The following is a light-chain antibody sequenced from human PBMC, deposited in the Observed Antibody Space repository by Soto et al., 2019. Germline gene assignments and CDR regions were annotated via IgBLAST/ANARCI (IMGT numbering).Light chain of an antibody. Sequence: QSAVTQPASVSGSPGQSITISCTGTSSDFGGYNYVSWYQQHPGKAPKLMIYDVSNRPSGVSNRFSGSKSGNTASLTISGLQAEDEADYYCSSYTSSSSHVVFGGGTQLTVL. CDR2: DVS. J-gene: IGLJ2*01. CDR1: SSDFGGYNY. CDR3: SSYTSSSSHVV. V-gene: IGLV2-14*01.